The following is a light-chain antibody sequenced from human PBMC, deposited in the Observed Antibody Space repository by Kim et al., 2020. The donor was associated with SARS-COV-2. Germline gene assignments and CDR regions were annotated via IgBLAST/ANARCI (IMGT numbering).Light chain of an antibody. Sequence: ASVGDRVTITCRASQDISNYLVWYQQKPGEVPKVLIYATSTLQSGVPFRFSGSGSGTDFTLTISSLQPEDVATYYCQKYNSAPFTFGGGTKVDIK. J-gene: IGKJ4*01. V-gene: IGKV1-27*01. CDR2: ATS. CDR3: QKYNSAPFT. CDR1: QDISNY.